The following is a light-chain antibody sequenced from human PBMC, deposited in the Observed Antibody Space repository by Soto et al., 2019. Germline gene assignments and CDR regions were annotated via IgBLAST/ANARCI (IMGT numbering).Light chain of an antibody. CDR1: QSVNSY. V-gene: IGKV3-15*01. CDR2: GAS. CDR3: QQYNQWPLT. J-gene: IGKJ4*01. Sequence: ETVMTQSPATLSVSPGERATLSCRAGQSVNSYLSWYQQKPGQTPRLLIRGASSRATGIPARFSGSGSWTEFTLTISSLQSEDFAVYYCQQYNQWPLTFGGGTKVEI.